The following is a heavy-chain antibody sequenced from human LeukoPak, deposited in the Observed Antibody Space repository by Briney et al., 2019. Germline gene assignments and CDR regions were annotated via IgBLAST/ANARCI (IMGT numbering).Heavy chain of an antibody. CDR2: ISGSGGST. Sequence: PGGSLRLSCAASGFTFSSYAMSWVRQAPGKGLEWGSAISGSGGSTYYADSVKGRFTISRDNSKNQLYLQMNSLRAEDTAVYYCAKDGEGLGGPFDYWGQGTLVTVSS. D-gene: IGHD3-16*01. J-gene: IGHJ4*02. V-gene: IGHV3-23*01. CDR3: AKDGEGLGGPFDY. CDR1: GFTFSSYA.